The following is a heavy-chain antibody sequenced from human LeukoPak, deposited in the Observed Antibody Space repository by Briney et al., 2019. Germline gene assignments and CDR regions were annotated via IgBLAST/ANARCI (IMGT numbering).Heavy chain of an antibody. CDR2: IYYSGST. D-gene: IGHD3-22*01. V-gene: IGHV4-59*01. CDR3: ARGGYDDSSGYYYYYYYMDV. CDR1: GGSISSYY. Sequence: SETLSLTCTVSGGSISSYYWSWIRQPPGKGLEWIGYIYYSGSTNYNPSLKSRVTISVDTSKNQFSLKLSSVTAADTAVYYCARGGYDDSSGYYYYYYYMDVWGKGTTVPVSS. J-gene: IGHJ6*03.